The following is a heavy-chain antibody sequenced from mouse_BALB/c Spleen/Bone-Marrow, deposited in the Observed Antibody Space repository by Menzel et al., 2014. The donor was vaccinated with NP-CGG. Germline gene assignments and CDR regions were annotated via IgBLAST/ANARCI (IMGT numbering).Heavy chain of an antibody. CDR2: IYPGGGNT. CDR3: ARPPYYYGSSYYWYFDV. D-gene: IGHD1-1*01. Sequence: HLVESGPELVKPGASVKISCKASGYTFTDYYINWVKQKPGQGLEWIGWIYPGGGNTKYNEKFKGKATLTADTSSSTAYMQLSSLTSEDTAVYFCARPPYYYGSSYYWYFDVWGAGTTVTVSS. J-gene: IGHJ1*01. CDR1: GYTFTDYY. V-gene: IGHV1-84*02.